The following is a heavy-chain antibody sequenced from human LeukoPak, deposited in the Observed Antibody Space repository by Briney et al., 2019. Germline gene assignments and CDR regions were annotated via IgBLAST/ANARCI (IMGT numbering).Heavy chain of an antibody. CDR3: AKVIGGSSAYDALDI. CDR1: GFTFSSYA. CDR2: ISGSGGST. J-gene: IGHJ3*02. Sequence: GGSLRLSCAASGFTFSSYAMSWVRLAPGKGLEWVSAISGSGGSTYYADSVKGRFTISRDNSKNTLYLQMNSLRVEDTAVYYCAKVIGGSSAYDALDIWGQGTMVTVSS. V-gene: IGHV3-23*01. D-gene: IGHD6-6*01.